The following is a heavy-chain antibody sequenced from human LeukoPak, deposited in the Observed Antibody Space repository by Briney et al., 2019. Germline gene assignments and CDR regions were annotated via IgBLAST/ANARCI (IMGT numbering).Heavy chain of an antibody. CDR3: ARYFVRQQLVRFDP. V-gene: IGHV4-59*01. Sequence: SETLSLTCTVSGGSISSYYWSWIRQPPGKGLEWIGYIYYSGSTNYNPSLKSRVTISVDTSKNQFSLKLSSVTAADTAVYYCARYFVRQQLVRFDPWGQGTLVTVSS. D-gene: IGHD6-13*01. CDR1: GGSISSYY. J-gene: IGHJ5*02. CDR2: IYYSGST.